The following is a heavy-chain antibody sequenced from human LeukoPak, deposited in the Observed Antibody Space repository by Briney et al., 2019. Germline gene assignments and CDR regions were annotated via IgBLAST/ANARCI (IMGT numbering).Heavy chain of an antibody. V-gene: IGHV3-23*01. J-gene: IGHJ4*02. Sequence: GGSLRLSCAASGFTFSSYAMYWVRQAPGKGLEWVSGIFGSGGSTHYADSVKGRFTISRDNAKNSLYLQMNSLRAEDTAVYYCARGRHYYDSSGYYHLTQLDYWGQGTLVTVSS. D-gene: IGHD3-22*01. CDR3: ARGRHYYDSSGYYHLTQLDY. CDR1: GFTFSSYA. CDR2: IFGSGGST.